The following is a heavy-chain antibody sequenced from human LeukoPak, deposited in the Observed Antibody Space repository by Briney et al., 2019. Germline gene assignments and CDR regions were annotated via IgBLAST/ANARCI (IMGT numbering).Heavy chain of an antibody. CDR2: TYYRSKWYY. Sequence: PSQTLSLTCAISGDSVSSNSAAWHWIRQSPSRGLEWLGRTYYRSKWYYDYAVSVKSRITINPDTSKNQFSLQLNSVTPEDSAVYYCARFYYETSGQGAFDIWGQGTMVTVSS. J-gene: IGHJ3*02. D-gene: IGHD3-22*01. CDR1: GDSVSSNSAA. CDR3: ARFYYETSGQGAFDI. V-gene: IGHV6-1*01.